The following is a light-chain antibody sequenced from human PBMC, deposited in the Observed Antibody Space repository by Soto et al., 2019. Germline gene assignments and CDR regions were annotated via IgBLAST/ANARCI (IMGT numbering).Light chain of an antibody. Sequence: DIQMTQSPSPLSASVGDRVIITCRASQTVERWMAWYQQKPGKAPKLIISDVSTLERGVPSRFSGSGSATEFTLTISGLQPDDVATYYCQQYKDYVYTFGQGTKVDIK. J-gene: IGKJ2*01. V-gene: IGKV1-5*01. CDR3: QQYKDYVYT. CDR2: DVS. CDR1: QTVERW.